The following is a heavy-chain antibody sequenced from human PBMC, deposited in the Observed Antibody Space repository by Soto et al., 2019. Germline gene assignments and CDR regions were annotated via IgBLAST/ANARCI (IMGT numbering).Heavy chain of an antibody. Sequence: ASVKVSCKASGYTFTSYNINWVRQAPGQGLEWVAGSNSNSGNSDHAQKFQGRLTVTRDTSISTAYMELSSLRSDDTAVYYCVLLGGLDHWGPGTLVTVSS. CDR3: VLLGGLDH. CDR1: GYTFTSYN. J-gene: IGHJ4*02. V-gene: IGHV1-8*01. D-gene: IGHD3-3*01. CDR2: SNSNSGNS.